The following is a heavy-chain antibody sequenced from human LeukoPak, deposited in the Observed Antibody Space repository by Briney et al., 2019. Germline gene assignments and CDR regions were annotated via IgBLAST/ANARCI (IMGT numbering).Heavy chain of an antibody. CDR3: ARHYGP. D-gene: IGHD3-16*01. J-gene: IGHJ5*02. Sequence: PSETLSLTCTVSGGSVSSGRYYWSWVRQPPGKRLEWIGYISDSRATNYSPFLKSRVTISVDTSKNQFSLNLRSVTDADTAVYYCARHYGPWGQGTLVTVSS. V-gene: IGHV4-61*01. CDR2: ISDSRAT. CDR1: GGSVSSGRYY.